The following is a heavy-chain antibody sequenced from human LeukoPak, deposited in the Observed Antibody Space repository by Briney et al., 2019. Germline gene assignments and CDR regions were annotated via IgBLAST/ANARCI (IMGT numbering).Heavy chain of an antibody. D-gene: IGHD3-3*02. V-gene: IGHV3-23*01. CDR3: GRAFPHFFRGGAAY. CDR1: GFTFKNFA. CDR2: SDGSGRLT. J-gene: IGHJ4*02. Sequence: GGSLRLSCAASGFTFKNFAMSWVRQAPGRGLEWVSSSDGSGRLTYYDDSVKGRFTISRDNSKDTLYLEMDSLRAEDSAVYYCGRAFPHFFRGGAAYGGQGPQVTVPS.